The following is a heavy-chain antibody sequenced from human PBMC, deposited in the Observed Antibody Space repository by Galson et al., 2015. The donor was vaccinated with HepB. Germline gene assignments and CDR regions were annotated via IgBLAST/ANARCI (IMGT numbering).Heavy chain of an antibody. D-gene: IGHD6-13*01. V-gene: IGHV1-69*06. CDR2: IIPIFGTA. J-gene: IGHJ3*02. Sequence: SVKVSCKASRCTFTSYAISWVRQAPGQGLEWMGGIIPIFGTANYAQKFQGRVTITADKSTSTAYMELRSLRSEDTAVYYCAREGSGWYRDAFDIWGQGTMVTVSS. CDR1: RCTFTSYA. CDR3: AREGSGWYRDAFDI.